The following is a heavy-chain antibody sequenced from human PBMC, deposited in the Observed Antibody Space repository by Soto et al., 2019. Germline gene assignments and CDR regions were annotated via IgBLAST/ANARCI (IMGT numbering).Heavy chain of an antibody. CDR3: AREGGTYYDFWSGYPYYYYGMDV. CDR1: GYTFTSYG. D-gene: IGHD3-3*01. V-gene: IGHV1-18*01. Sequence: ASVKVSCKASGYTFTSYGISWVRQAPGQGLEWMGWISAYNGNTNYAQKLQGRVTMTTDTSTSTAYMELRSLRSDDTAVYYCAREGGTYYDFWSGYPYYYYGMDVWGQGTTVTVSS. J-gene: IGHJ6*02. CDR2: ISAYNGNT.